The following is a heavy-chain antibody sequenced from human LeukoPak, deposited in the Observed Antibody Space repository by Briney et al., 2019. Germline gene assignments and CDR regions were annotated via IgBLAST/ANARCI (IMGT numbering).Heavy chain of an antibody. V-gene: IGHV1-46*01. CDR3: AREKRLTMVRGVLDY. D-gene: IGHD3-10*01. Sequence: ASVKVSCKASGYTFTSYYTHWVRQAPGQGLEWMGIINPSGGSTSYAQKFQRRVTMTRDTSTSTVYMELSSLRSEDTAVYYCAREKRLTMVRGVLDYWGQGTLVTVSS. CDR1: GYTFTSYY. J-gene: IGHJ4*02. CDR2: INPSGGST.